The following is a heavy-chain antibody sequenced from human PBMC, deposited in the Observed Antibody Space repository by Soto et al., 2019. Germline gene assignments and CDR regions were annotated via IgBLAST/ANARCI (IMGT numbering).Heavy chain of an antibody. D-gene: IGHD6-13*01. CDR2: IWYDGSNK. V-gene: IGHV3-33*01. CDR1: GFTFISYG. Sequence: GGSLRLSCASSGFTFISYGMHWVRQAPGKGLEWVAVIWYDGSNKYYADSVKGRFTISRDNSKNTLYLQMNSLRAEDTAVYYCARDSGIAAAGTLDYWGQGTLVTVSS. J-gene: IGHJ4*02. CDR3: ARDSGIAAAGTLDY.